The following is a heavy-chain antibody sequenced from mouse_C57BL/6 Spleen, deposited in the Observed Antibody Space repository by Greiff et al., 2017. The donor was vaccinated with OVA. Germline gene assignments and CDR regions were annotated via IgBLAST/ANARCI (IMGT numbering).Heavy chain of an antibody. CDR1: GYTFTSYW. CDR2: IDPSDSYT. CDR3: ARAPSYYGSRLDY. D-gene: IGHD1-1*01. Sequence: VQLQQPGAELVMPGASVKLSCKASGYTFTSYWMHWVKQRPGQGLEWIGEIDPSDSYTNYNQKFKGKSTLTVDKSSSTAYMQLSSLTSEDSAVYYCARAPSYYGSRLDYWGQGTTLTVSS. V-gene: IGHV1-69*01. J-gene: IGHJ2*01.